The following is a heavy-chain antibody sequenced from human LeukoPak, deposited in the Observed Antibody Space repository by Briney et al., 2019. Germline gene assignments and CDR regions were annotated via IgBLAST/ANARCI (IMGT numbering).Heavy chain of an antibody. CDR1: GFTFSSYA. Sequence: PGGSLRLSCAASGFTFSSYAMSWVRQAPGKGLEWVSAISGSGGSTYYADSVKGRFTISRDNSKNTLYLQMNSLRAEDTAVYYCAKVYSGSYTTHYFDYWGQGTLVTVSS. CDR2: ISGSGGST. CDR3: AKVYSGSYTTHYFDY. V-gene: IGHV3-23*01. D-gene: IGHD1-26*01. J-gene: IGHJ4*02.